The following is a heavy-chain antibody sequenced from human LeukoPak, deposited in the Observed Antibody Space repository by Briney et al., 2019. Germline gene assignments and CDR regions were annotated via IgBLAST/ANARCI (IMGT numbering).Heavy chain of an antibody. Sequence: PSETLSLTCTVSGGSISSSSYYWDCIRQSPGKGLEWIGNIYSGGSTYYTPSLKSRVTISVDTSKNQFSLKLSSVTAADTAIYFCARHSRSGSGGYENAFDIWGQGTMVTVSS. CDR1: GGSISSSSYY. CDR2: IYSGGST. CDR3: ARHSRSGSGGYENAFDI. V-gene: IGHV4-39*01. D-gene: IGHD5-12*01. J-gene: IGHJ3*02.